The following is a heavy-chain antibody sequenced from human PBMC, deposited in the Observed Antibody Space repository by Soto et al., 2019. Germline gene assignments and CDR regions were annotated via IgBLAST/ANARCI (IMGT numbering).Heavy chain of an antibody. V-gene: IGHV3-23*01. CDR1: GFTFSSYA. D-gene: IGHD6-13*01. J-gene: IGHJ5*02. Sequence: EVQLLESGGGLVQPGGSLRLSCAASGFTFSSYAMSWVRQAPGKGLEWVSAISGSGGSTYYADSVKGRFTISRDNSKNTLDLQMNSLRAEDTAVYYCANERPHYSYSSSWHNWCDPWGEGTLVTVSS. CDR3: ANERPHYSYSSSWHNWCDP. CDR2: ISGSGGST.